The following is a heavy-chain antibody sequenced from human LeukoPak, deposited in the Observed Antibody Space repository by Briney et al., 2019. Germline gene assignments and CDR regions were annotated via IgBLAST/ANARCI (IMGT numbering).Heavy chain of an antibody. CDR2: IGGSGGST. D-gene: IGHD3-3*01. J-gene: IGHJ4*02. Sequence: HPGGSLRLSCGASGFTFSTYAMSWVRQGPLKGLEWVSAIGGSGGSTDYADSVKGRFIISRDNSKNAVYLQMNSLSAEDTAMYYCAREIFLDNWGQGTLVTVSS. CDR3: AREIFLDN. V-gene: IGHV3-23*01. CDR1: GFTFSTYA.